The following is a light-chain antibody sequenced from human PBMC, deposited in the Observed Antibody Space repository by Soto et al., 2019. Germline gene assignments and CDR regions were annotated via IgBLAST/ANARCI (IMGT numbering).Light chain of an antibody. CDR2: GTS. J-gene: IGKJ5*01. CDR3: QRYGSSPLIT. Sequence: ETLLTQSPGTLSLSPGERATLSCRASQSVSSSSLAWYQQRPGQAPRLLIYGTSSRATGIPDRFSGSGSGTDFTITISRLEPEDFAVYFCQRYGSSPLITFGQGTRLEIK. CDR1: QSVSSSS. V-gene: IGKV3-20*01.